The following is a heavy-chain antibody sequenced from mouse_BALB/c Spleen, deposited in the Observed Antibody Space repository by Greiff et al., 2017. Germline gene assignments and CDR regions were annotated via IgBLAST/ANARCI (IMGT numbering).Heavy chain of an antibody. Sequence: EVQRVESGGGLVQPGGSLRLSCATSGFTFTDYYMSWVRQPPGKELEWLGFIRNKANGYTTEYSASVKGRFTISRDNSQSILYLQMNTLRAEDSATYYCARDYFDYWGQGTTLTVSS. CDR1: GFTFTDYY. CDR2: IRNKANGYTT. V-gene: IGHV7-3*02. CDR3: ARDYFDY. J-gene: IGHJ2*01.